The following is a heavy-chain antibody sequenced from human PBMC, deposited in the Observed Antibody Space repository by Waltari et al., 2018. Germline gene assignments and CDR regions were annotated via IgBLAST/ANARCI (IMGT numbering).Heavy chain of an antibody. Sequence: QVQLQESGPGLVKPSETLSLTCTVSGGSISSYYWSWILQPPGKGLEWIGYIYYSGSTNYNPSLKSRVTISVDTSKNQFSLKLSSVTAADTAVYYCARDRESSSWYPGAFDIWGQGTMVTVSS. J-gene: IGHJ3*02. CDR1: GGSISSYY. CDR3: ARDRESSSWYPGAFDI. V-gene: IGHV4-59*01. D-gene: IGHD6-13*01. CDR2: IYYSGST.